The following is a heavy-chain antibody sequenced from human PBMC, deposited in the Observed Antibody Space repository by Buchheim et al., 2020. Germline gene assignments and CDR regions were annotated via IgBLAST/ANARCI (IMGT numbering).Heavy chain of an antibody. CDR1: GFTFSSYE. V-gene: IGHV3-48*03. Sequence: EVQLVESGGGLVQPGGSLRLSCAASGFTFSSYEMNWVRQAPGKGLEWVSYISSSGSTIYYADSVKGRFTISRDKAKNSLYLQMNSLRAEDTAVYYCAREGTYYYDSSGYPQDLLRYYGMDVWGQGTT. J-gene: IGHJ6*02. D-gene: IGHD3-22*01. CDR3: AREGTYYYDSSGYPQDLLRYYGMDV. CDR2: ISSSGSTI.